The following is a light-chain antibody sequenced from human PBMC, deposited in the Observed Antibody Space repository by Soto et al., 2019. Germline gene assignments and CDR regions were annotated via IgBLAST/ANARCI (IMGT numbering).Light chain of an antibody. CDR1: QSVSSY. CDR2: DAS. V-gene: IGKV3-11*01. J-gene: IGKJ1*01. CDR3: QQRSKWT. Sequence: IGVKLSPATLSLSTGERATLSCRASQSVSSYLAWYQQKPGQAPRLLIYDASNRATGIPARFSGSGSGTDFTLTISSLEPEDFAVYYCQQRSKWTFGQGTKVDIK.